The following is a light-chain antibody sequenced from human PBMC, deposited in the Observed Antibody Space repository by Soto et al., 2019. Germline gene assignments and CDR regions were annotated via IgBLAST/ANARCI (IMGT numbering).Light chain of an antibody. Sequence: EIVMTQSPATLSVSPGDRVTLSCRASQSVSTNLAWYQQKPGQAPRLLIHGTSTRATGIPARFSGGGSGTEFTLTISSLQSEDFAVYYCQQNNDWPRTFGQGTKVEIK. J-gene: IGKJ1*01. V-gene: IGKV3-15*01. CDR2: GTS. CDR1: QSVSTN. CDR3: QQNNDWPRT.